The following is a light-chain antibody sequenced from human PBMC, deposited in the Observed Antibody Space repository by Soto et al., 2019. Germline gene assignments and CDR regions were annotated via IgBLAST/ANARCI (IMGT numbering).Light chain of an antibody. V-gene: IGKV3-20*01. CDR3: QQYGSSPAGFT. J-gene: IGKJ3*01. CDR2: GAS. Sequence: EIVLTQSPGTLSLSPGERATLSCRASQSVSSSYLAWYQQKPGQAPRLLIYGASSRATGIPDRFSGSGSGTDFTLTISRLEPEDSAVYYCQQYGSSPAGFTFGPGTKVDIK. CDR1: QSVSSSY.